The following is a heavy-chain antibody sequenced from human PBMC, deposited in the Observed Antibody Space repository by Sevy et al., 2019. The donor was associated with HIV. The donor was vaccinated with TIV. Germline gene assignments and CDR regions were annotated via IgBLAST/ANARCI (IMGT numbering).Heavy chain of an antibody. CDR3: ASVHGDILACYFDY. J-gene: IGHJ4*02. CDR1: GFTFSNSA. CDR2: ISGSGGNT. D-gene: IGHD5-12*01. Sequence: GGSLRLSCVASGFTFSNSAMSWVRQAPGQGLEWVSSISGSGGNTNYADSVKGRFTISRDNSKNTLYLQMNSLRADDTAVYYCASVHGDILACYFDYWGQGTLVTVSS. V-gene: IGHV3-23*01.